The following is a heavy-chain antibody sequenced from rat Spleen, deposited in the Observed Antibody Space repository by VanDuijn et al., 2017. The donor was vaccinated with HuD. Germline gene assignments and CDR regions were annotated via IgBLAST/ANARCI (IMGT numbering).Heavy chain of an antibody. CDR3: VRQDTSGYSNWFTY. V-gene: IGHV5-25*01. Sequence: EVQLVESGGGLVQPGRSMKLSCVASGFTFSNCDMAWVRQAPKKGLEWVAYISYNGGSTYYRDSVKGRFTISRDNAKNTLYLQMDSLRSEDTATFYCVRQDTSGYSNWFTYWGQGTLVTVSS. CDR1: GFTFSNCD. D-gene: IGHD4-3*01. J-gene: IGHJ3*01. CDR2: ISYNGGST.